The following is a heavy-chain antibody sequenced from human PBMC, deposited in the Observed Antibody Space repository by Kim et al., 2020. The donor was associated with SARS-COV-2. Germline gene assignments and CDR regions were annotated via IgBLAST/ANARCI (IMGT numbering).Heavy chain of an antibody. Sequence: SETLSLTCAVYGGSFSGYYWSWIRQPPGKGLEWIGEINHSGSTNYNPSLKSRVTISVDTSKNQFSLKLSSVTAADTAVYYCARVIAAAAPHGYSSGWSHVHFDYWGQGTLVTVSS. D-gene: IGHD6-19*01. V-gene: IGHV4-34*01. CDR1: GGSFSGYY. J-gene: IGHJ4*02. CDR3: ARVIAAAAPHGYSSGWSHVHFDY. CDR2: INHSGST.